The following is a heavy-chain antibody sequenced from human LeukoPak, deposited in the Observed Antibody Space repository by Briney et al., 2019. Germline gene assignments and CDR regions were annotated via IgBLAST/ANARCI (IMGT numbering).Heavy chain of an antibody. CDR2: VYSSGST. V-gene: IGHV4-59*12. CDR1: GGSISSYY. J-gene: IGHJ4*02. CDR3: ARGRYGSGSYFFDY. D-gene: IGHD3-10*01. Sequence: SETLSLTCTVSGGSISSYYWSWIRQSPGKGLEWIGYVYSSGSTNSNPSLKSRVTISVDTSKNQFSLKVNSVTAADTAVYYCARGRYGSGSYFFDYWGQGTLVTVSS.